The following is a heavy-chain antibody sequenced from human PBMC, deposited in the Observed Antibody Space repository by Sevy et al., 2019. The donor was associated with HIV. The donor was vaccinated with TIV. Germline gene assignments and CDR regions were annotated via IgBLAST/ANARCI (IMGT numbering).Heavy chain of an antibody. J-gene: IGHJ4*02. CDR1: GGSISSSSYY. Sequence: SETLSLTCTVSGGSISSSSYYWGWIRQPPGKGLEWIGSIYYSGSTYYNPSLKSRVTISVDTSKNQFSLKLSSVTAADTAVYYCAGLSVMGSGGGPAWGQGTLVTVSS. D-gene: IGHD3-10*01. V-gene: IGHV4-39*01. CDR2: IYYSGST. CDR3: AGLSVMGSGGGPA.